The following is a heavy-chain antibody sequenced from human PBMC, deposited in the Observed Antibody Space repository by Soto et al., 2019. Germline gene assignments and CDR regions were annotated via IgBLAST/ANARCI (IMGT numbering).Heavy chain of an antibody. Sequence: GESLKISCKGSGYSFTSYWIGWVRQMPGKGLEWMGIIYPGDSDTRYSPSFQGQVTISADKSISTAYLQWSSLKASDTAMYYCARGIGYCTNGVCYTRGRNWFDTWGQGTLVTVSS. CDR2: IYPGDSDT. CDR3: ARGIGYCTNGVCYTRGRNWFDT. J-gene: IGHJ5*02. D-gene: IGHD2-8*01. V-gene: IGHV5-51*01. CDR1: GYSFTSYW.